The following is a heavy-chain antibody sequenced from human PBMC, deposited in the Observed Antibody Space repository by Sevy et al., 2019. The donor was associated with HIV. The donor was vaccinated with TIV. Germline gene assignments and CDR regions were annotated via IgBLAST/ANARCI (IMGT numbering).Heavy chain of an antibody. CDR2: ISGSGGST. CDR3: AKDPTYYYDSSGYWVHY. CDR1: GFTFSSYA. D-gene: IGHD3-22*01. Sequence: GGCLRLSCAASGFTFSSYAMSWVRQAPGKGLEWVSAISGSGGSTYYADSVKGRFTITRDKSKNTQYLQMNSLRAEDTALYYCAKDPTYYYDSSGYWVHYWGQGTLVTVSS. V-gene: IGHV3-23*01. J-gene: IGHJ4*02.